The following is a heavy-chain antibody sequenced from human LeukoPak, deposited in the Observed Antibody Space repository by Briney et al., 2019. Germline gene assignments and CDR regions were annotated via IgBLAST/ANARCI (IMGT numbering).Heavy chain of an antibody. CDR2: LTGGLDR. V-gene: IGHV3-53*03. Sequence: PGGSLRLSCAAFGFNFHTNYMSWVRLAPGKGLEWISTLTGGLDRFYEDSVKGGFTVSRDDSKNAVYLQMDNLRVDDTAVYFCVRGLGLGIWGQGTKVIVAS. D-gene: IGHD7-27*01. CDR1: GFNFHTNY. J-gene: IGHJ3*02. CDR3: VRGLGLGI.